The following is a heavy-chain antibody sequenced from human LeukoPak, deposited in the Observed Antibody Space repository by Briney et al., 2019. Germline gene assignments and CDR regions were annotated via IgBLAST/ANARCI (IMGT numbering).Heavy chain of an antibody. CDR3: ARRYIAVGHDYFDY. CDR1: GYSISSGYY. J-gene: IGHJ4*02. D-gene: IGHD6-19*01. Sequence: SETLSLTCTVSGYSISSGYYWGWIRQPPGKGLEWIGSIYHSGSTYYNPSLKSRVTISIATSKNQFSLKLNSVTAADTAVYHCARRYIAVGHDYFDYWGQGTLVIVSS. V-gene: IGHV4-38-2*02. CDR2: IYHSGST.